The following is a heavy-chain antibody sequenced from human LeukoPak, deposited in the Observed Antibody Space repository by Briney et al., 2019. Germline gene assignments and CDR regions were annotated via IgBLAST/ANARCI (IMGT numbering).Heavy chain of an antibody. CDR1: GYTFTSYD. D-gene: IGHD2-15*01. CDR3: TRGLVVLSATSWVFDI. V-gene: IGHV1-8*01. CDR2: MNPNSGNT. J-gene: IGHJ3*02. Sequence: GASVKVSCKASGYTFTSYDINWVRQATGQGLEWMGWMNPNSGNTGYAQKFQARVSMTRNTSISTAYMELSSLRSEDTAVYYCTRGLVVLSATSWVFDIWGHGTMVTVSS.